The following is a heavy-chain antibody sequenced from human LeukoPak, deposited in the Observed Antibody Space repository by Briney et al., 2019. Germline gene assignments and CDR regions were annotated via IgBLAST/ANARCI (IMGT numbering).Heavy chain of an antibody. CDR1: GFTFGDYA. D-gene: IGHD1-1*01. J-gene: IGHJ4*02. Sequence: VRLGGSLRLSCTASGFTFGDYAMSWVRQAPGKGLEWVGFIRSKAYGGTTEYAASVKGRFTISRDDSKSIAYLQMNSLKTEDTAVYYCTPANGDYWGQGTLVTVSS. V-gene: IGHV3-49*04. CDR3: TPANGDY. CDR2: IRSKAYGGTT.